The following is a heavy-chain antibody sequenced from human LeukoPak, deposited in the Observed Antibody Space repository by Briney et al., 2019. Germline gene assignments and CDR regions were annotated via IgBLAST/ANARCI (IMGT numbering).Heavy chain of an antibody. J-gene: IGHJ4*02. D-gene: IGHD4-17*01. V-gene: IGHV3-11*04. CDR2: ISSSGSTI. CDR1: GFTFSDYY. CDR3: ARGGAATVKYYGDSY. Sequence: SGGSLRLSCAASGFTFSDYYMSWIRQAPGKGLEWVSYISSSGSTIHYADSVKGRFTISRDNAKNSLYLQMNSLRAEDTAVYYCARGGAATVKYYGDSYWGQGTLVTVSS.